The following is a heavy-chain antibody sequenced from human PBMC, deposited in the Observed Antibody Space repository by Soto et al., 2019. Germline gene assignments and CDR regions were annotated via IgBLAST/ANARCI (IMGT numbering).Heavy chain of an antibody. D-gene: IGHD3-22*01. V-gene: IGHV4-39*01. CDR3: ASRDYYDSSGFFDY. J-gene: IGHJ4*02. CDR1: GGSISSSSYY. CDR2: IYYSGST. Sequence: ASETLSLTCTVSGGSISSSSYYWGWIRQPPGKGLEWIGSIYYSGSTYYNPSPKSRVTISVDTSKNQFSLKLSSVTAADTAVYYCASRDYYDSSGFFDYWGQGTLVTVSS.